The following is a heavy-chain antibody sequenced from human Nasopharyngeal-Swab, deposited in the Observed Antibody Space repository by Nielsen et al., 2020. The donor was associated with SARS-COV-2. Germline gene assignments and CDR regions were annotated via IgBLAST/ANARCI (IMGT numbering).Heavy chain of an antibody. CDR2: ISSSSSYI. V-gene: IGHV3-21*01. Sequence: GGSLRLSCAASGSPSSSYTMNWVRQPPGKGLEWVSSISSSSSYIYYADSVKGRFTISRDNAKNSLYLQMNSLRAEDTAVYYCARGGGSGSYWDYWGQGTLVTVSS. J-gene: IGHJ4*02. CDR1: GSPSSSYT. CDR3: ARGGGSGSYWDY. D-gene: IGHD3-10*01.